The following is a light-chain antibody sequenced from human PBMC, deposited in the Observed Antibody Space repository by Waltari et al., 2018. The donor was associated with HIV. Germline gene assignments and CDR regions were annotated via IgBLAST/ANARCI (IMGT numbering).Light chain of an antibody. J-gene: IGKJ2*01. CDR1: QSDRRNF. CDR2: GAS. V-gene: IGKV3-20*01. Sequence: EIVLTQSPGTLSLSPGERATLSCRASQSDRRNFLAWYQQKPGQAPRLLIYGASNRATGIPDRFSGSGSGTDFTLTISRLEPEDFAVYYCQHYTTLPMYAFGQGTKLEIK. CDR3: QHYTTLPMYA.